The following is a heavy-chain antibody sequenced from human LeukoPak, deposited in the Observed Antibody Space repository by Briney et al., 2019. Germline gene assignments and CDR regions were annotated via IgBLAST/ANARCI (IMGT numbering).Heavy chain of an antibody. V-gene: IGHV3-30*14. CDR3: ARVHYGGNSLYYYYYGMDV. D-gene: IGHD4-23*01. Sequence: PGTSLRLSCAASGFTFSSYAMHWVRQAPGKGLEWVAVISYDGSNKYYADSVKGRFTISRDNSKNTLYLQMNSLRAEDTAVYYCARVHYGGNSLYYYYYGMDVWGQGTTVTVSS. CDR2: ISYDGSNK. CDR1: GFTFSSYA. J-gene: IGHJ6*02.